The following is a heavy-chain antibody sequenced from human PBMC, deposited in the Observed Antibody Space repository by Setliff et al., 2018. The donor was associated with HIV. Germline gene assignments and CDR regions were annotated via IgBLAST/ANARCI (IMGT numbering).Heavy chain of an antibody. CDR2: IYYSGST. Sequence: PSETLSLTCTVSGGSISSGDYYWSWIRQPPGKGLEWIGYIYYSGSTYYNPSLKSRVTISVDTSKNQFSLKLTSVTAADTAVYYCARDHYIITSYSSSWYDLWGQGTLVTVSS. CDR1: GGSISSGDYY. V-gene: IGHV4-30-4*08. D-gene: IGHD6-13*01. CDR3: ARDHYIITSYSSSWYDL. J-gene: IGHJ4*02.